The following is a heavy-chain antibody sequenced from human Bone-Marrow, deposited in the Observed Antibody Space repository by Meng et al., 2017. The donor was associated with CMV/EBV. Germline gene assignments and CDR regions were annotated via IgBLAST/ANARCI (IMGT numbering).Heavy chain of an antibody. J-gene: IGHJ5*02. CDR1: GGSTRRYY. Sequence: SEPLSLTCLVAGGSTRRYYSGWIRQPPGKGLEWIGDVLYGGNTNHNPSLKSRVSISADTSKNQVSLKLTSVSAADTAVYFCARGISSGNMFDPWGHGTLVTVSS. V-gene: IGHV4-59*01. CDR2: VLYGGNT. D-gene: IGHD6-19*01. CDR3: ARGISSGNMFDP.